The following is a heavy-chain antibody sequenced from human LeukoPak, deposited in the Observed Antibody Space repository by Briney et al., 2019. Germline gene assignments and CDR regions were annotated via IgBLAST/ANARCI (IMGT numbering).Heavy chain of an antibody. D-gene: IGHD3-22*01. CDR3: ARISNYYDSSGRFDY. J-gene: IGHJ4*02. Sequence: SGPTLVNPPQTLTLTCTFSGFSLSTSGMCVSWIRQPPGKALEWLSRIDWDDDKYYSTSLKTRLTISKDTSKNQVVLTMTNMDPVDTATYYCARISNYYDSSGRFDYWGQGTLVTVSS. V-gene: IGHV2-70*11. CDR1: GFSLSTSGMC. CDR2: IDWDDDK.